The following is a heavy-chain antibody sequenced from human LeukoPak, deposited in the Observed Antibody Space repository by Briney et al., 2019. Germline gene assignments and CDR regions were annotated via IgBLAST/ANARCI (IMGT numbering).Heavy chain of an antibody. V-gene: IGHV4-59*01. CDR2: IYCSGST. J-gene: IGHJ4*02. D-gene: IGHD2-15*01. Sequence: KPSETLSLTCTVSVGSFGSYYWSWARRPPGKGLEWIGYIYCSGSTNYSPSLKSRVAISVDTSQNQFSLKLSSVAAADTAGYYCARGGRSSPFDYWGQGTLVTVSS. CDR1: VGSFGSYY. CDR3: ARGGRSSPFDY.